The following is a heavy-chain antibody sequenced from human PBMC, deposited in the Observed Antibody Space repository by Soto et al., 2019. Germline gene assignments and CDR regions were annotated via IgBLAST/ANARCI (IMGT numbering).Heavy chain of an antibody. J-gene: IGHJ3*02. CDR1: GYSFTSYW. V-gene: IGHV5-51*01. CDR2: IYPGDSDT. Sequence: GESLKISCKGSGYSFTSYWIGWVRQMPGKGLEWMGIIYPGDSDTRYSPSFQGQVTISADKSISTAYLQWSSLKASGTAMYYCASPGGDCSGGSCSIKNDAFDIWGQGTMVTVSS. CDR3: ASPGGDCSGGSCSIKNDAFDI. D-gene: IGHD2-15*01.